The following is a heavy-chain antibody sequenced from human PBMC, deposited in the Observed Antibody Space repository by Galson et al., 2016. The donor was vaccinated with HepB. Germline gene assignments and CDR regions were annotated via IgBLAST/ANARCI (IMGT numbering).Heavy chain of an antibody. CDR1: GFAFSSYA. V-gene: IGHV3-30*04. CDR2: ISYDGSNK. J-gene: IGHJ6*02. CDR3: ARDGAYSYYYGMDV. D-gene: IGHD2-21*01. Sequence: SLRLSCAASGFAFSSYAMHWVRQAPGKGLEWVAVISYDGSNKYYADSVKGRFTISRDNSKNTLYLQMNSLRAEDTAVYYCARDGAYSYYYGMDVWGQGTTVTVSS.